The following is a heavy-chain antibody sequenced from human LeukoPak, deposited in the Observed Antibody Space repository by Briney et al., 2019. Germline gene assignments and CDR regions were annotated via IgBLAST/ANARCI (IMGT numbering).Heavy chain of an antibody. CDR1: GFTFSSYS. V-gene: IGHV3-21*01. Sequence: GGSLRLSCAASGFTFSSYSMNWVRQAPGEGVEWVSSISSSSSYIYYADSVKGRFTISRDNAKNSLYLQMNSLRAEDTAVYYCARGGTMVDFDYWGQGTLVTVSS. D-gene: IGHD4/OR15-4a*01. CDR3: ARGGTMVDFDY. CDR2: ISSSSSYI. J-gene: IGHJ4*02.